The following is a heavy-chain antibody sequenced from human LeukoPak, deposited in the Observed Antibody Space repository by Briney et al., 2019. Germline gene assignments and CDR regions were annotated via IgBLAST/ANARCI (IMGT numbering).Heavy chain of an antibody. J-gene: IGHJ5*02. Sequence: SETLSLTCGVSGYSISSGYYWGWIRQPPGKGLEWIGSIYHGGSTYYNPSLKSRVTISVGTSKNQFSLKLSSLTAADTAVYYCARVIYYSGGSCYDGAWFDPWGQGTLVTVSS. CDR1: GYSISSGYY. CDR3: ARVIYYSGGSCYDGAWFDP. CDR2: IYHGGST. D-gene: IGHD2-15*01. V-gene: IGHV4-38-2*01.